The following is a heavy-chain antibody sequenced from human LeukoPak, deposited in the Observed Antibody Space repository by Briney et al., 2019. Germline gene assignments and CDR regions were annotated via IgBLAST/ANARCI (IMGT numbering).Heavy chain of an antibody. Sequence: ASVKVSCKASGGTFSSYAISWVRQAPGQGLEWMGGIIPIFGTANYAQKFQGRVTITADKSTSTAYMELSSLRSEDTAVYYCARVGRKAVAGEGWFDPWGQGTLVTVSS. CDR2: IIPIFGTA. CDR3: ARVGRKAVAGEGWFDP. V-gene: IGHV1-69*06. J-gene: IGHJ5*02. D-gene: IGHD6-19*01. CDR1: GGTFSSYA.